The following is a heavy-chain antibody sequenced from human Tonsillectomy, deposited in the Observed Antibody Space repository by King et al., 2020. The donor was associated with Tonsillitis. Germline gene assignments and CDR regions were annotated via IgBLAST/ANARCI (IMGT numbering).Heavy chain of an antibody. D-gene: IGHD2-15*01. Sequence: VQLVESGGGLVQPGGSLRLSCAASGFTFSSYAMIWVRQAPGKGLEWVSGISGSGGSTYYADSVKGRFTISRDSSKNTLYLQMNSLRAEATAVYYCAKGVVVPPTRYFYYGMDVWGQGTTVTVSS. CDR1: GFTFSSYA. CDR2: ISGSGGST. V-gene: IGHV3-23*04. J-gene: IGHJ6*02. CDR3: AKGVVVPPTRYFYYGMDV.